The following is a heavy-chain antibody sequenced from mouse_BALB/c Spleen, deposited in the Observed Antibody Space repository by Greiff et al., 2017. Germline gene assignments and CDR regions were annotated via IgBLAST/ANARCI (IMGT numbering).Heavy chain of an antibody. D-gene: IGHD4-1*01. Sequence: QVQLQQPGAELVKPGASVKMSCKASGYTFTSYWMHWVKQRPGQGLEWIGVIDPSDSYTSYNQKFKGKATLTVDTSSSSAYMQLSSLTSEDSAVYYCTRGGLGDDYYAMDYWGQGTSVTVSS. J-gene: IGHJ4*01. CDR3: TRGGLGDDYYAMDY. CDR1: GYTFTSYW. V-gene: IGHV1S127*01. CDR2: IDPSDSYT.